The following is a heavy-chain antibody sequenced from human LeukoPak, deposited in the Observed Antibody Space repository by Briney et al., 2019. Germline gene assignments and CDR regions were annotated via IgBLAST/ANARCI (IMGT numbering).Heavy chain of an antibody. CDR2: INPYTGGT. CDR1: GYTFTGYY. CDR3: AAQVNYYYMDV. Sequence: ASVKVSCKASGYTFTGYYMHYIRQAPGQGLEWMGWINPYTGGTNYAQKFQGRVTMTRDTSISTAYMELSRLRSDDTAVYYCAAQVNYYYMDVWGKGTTVTVSS. V-gene: IGHV1-2*02. D-gene: IGHD4-11*01. J-gene: IGHJ6*03.